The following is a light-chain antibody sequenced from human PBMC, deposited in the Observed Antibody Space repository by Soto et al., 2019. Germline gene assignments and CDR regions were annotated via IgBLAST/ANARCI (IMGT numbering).Light chain of an antibody. J-gene: IGLJ1*01. Sequence: QSVLTQPRSVSGSPGQSVTLSCTGTSRDVGSYSYVSCYQHHPGKAPKLMIYDVTKRPSGVPDRFSGSKSGNTASLTISGLQAEDEADYYCCSSAGSYSYVFGTGTKLTVL. CDR3: CSSAGSYSYV. V-gene: IGLV2-11*01. CDR2: DVT. CDR1: SRDVGSYSY.